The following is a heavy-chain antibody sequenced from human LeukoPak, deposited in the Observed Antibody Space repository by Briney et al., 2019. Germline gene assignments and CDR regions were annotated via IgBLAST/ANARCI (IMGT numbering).Heavy chain of an antibody. J-gene: IGHJ4*02. Sequence: SETLSLTCTVSGGSISSSSYYWGWIRQPPGKGLEWIGSIYYSGSTYYNPSLKSRVTISVDTSKNQFSLKLSSVTAADTAVYYCARANFLSEDYYDSSGYVGYFDNWGQGTLVTVSS. CDR3: ARANFLSEDYYDSSGYVGYFDN. V-gene: IGHV4-39*07. CDR1: GGSISSSSYY. D-gene: IGHD3-22*01. CDR2: IYYSGST.